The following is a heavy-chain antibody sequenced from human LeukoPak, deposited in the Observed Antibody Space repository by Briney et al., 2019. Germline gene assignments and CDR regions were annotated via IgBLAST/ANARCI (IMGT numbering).Heavy chain of an antibody. CDR1: GYSISSGYY. CDR2: IYHSGST. Sequence: SETLSLTCAVSGYSISSGYYWGWIRQPPGKGLEWIGSIYHSGSTYYNPSLKSRVTISADTSKNQFSLKLSSVTAADTAVYYCARHSLGATIYFDYWGQGTLVTVSS. D-gene: IGHD1-26*01. CDR3: ARHSLGATIYFDY. V-gene: IGHV4-38-2*01. J-gene: IGHJ4*02.